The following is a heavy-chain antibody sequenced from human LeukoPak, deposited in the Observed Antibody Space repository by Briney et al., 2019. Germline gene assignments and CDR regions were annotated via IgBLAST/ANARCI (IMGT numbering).Heavy chain of an antibody. V-gene: IGHV3-23*01. J-gene: IGHJ3*02. CDR1: GFTFTSYA. CDR2: ISASAGST. CDR3: AKMTQDYYDSSGHYWVGAFDI. D-gene: IGHD3-22*01. Sequence: GGSLRLSCAASGFTFTSYALTWVRQAPGKGLEWVSVISASAGSTYYADSVRGRFTISRDNSKNMLYLQMNSLRDEDTAVYYCAKMTQDYYDSSGHYWVGAFDIWGQGTLVTVSS.